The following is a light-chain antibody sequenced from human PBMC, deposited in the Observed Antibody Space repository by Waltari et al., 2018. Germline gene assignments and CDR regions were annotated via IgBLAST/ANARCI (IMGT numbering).Light chain of an antibody. CDR1: QTISSN. J-gene: IGKJ2*01. CDR2: GAS. Sequence: EIVMTQSPATLSVSPGERASLSCRASQTISSNLAWYQQKPGTAPRLLIYGASTRATGVPPRFSGSGSGTDFTLTISSLQSEDFAVYYCQQYHDWPLYTFGQGTNLEIK. V-gene: IGKV3-15*01. CDR3: QQYHDWPLYT.